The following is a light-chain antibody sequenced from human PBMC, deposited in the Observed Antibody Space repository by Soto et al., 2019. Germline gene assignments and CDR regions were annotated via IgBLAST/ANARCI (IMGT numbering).Light chain of an antibody. CDR1: HRDIGTYNY. Sequence: QSELTQPAYVSGFPRHSITIPCTVRHRDIGTYNYVSWYQQHPGKAPQIIIFEVANRPIGIPPRFSGSKSGNTASLTISGLQAEDEADYYCCSHTPNYTYVFGTGTKVTV. J-gene: IGLJ1*01. CDR2: EVA. CDR3: CSHTPNYTYV. V-gene: IGLV2-14*03.